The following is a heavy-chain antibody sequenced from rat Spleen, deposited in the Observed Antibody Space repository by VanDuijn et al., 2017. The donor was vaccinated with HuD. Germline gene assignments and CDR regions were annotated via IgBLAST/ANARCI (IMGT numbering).Heavy chain of an antibody. Sequence: EVQLVESGGGLEQPGRSLKLSCAASGFTFSDYAMAWVRQAPKKGLEWVATIIYDGSSTYYRDSVKGRFTISRDNAKSTLYQQMDSLRSEDTATYYCAKWSSYIGYFDYWGQGVMVTVSS. J-gene: IGHJ2*01. CDR3: AKWSSYIGYFDY. D-gene: IGHD1-2*01. V-gene: IGHV5-17*01. CDR1: GFTFSDYA. CDR2: IIYDGSST.